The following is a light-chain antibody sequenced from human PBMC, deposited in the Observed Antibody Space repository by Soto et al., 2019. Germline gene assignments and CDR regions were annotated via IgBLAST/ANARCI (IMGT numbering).Light chain of an antibody. J-gene: IGLJ2*01. Sequence: QSVLTQPPSASGPPGQRVTISCSGSSSNIGSNTVNWYQQLPGTAPKLLIYSNNQRPSWVPDRFSGSKSGTSAYLAISGLQSEDEADYYCAAWDDSLNGHVVFGGGTKLTVL. CDR2: SNN. CDR3: AAWDDSLNGHVV. CDR1: SSNIGSNT. V-gene: IGLV1-44*01.